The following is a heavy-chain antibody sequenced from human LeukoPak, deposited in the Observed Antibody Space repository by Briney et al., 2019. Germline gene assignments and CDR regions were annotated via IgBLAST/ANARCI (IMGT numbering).Heavy chain of an antibody. D-gene: IGHD3-22*01. CDR3: ATFDSSGYYPNYYFDY. V-gene: IGHV3-23*01. CDR2: ISGSGGST. J-gene: IGHJ4*02. CDR1: GFTFSSYA. Sequence: PGGSLRLSCAASGFTFSSYAMSWVRQAPGKGLEWVSVISGSGGSTYYADSVKGRFTISRDNSKNTLYLQMNSLRAEDTAVYYCATFDSSGYYPNYYFDYWGQGTLVTVSS.